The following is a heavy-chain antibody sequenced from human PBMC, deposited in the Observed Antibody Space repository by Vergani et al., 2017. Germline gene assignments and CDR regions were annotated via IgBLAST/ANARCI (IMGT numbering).Heavy chain of an antibody. V-gene: IGHV1-69*01. Sequence: QVQLVQSGAEVKKPGSSVKVSCKASGGTFSSYAISWVRQAPGQGLEWMGGIIPIFGTANYAQKFQGRVTITADESTSTAYMELSSVTAADTAVYYCARGGGNYDYVWGSYRHFDYWGQGTLVTVSS. CDR3: ARGGGNYDYVWGSYRHFDY. J-gene: IGHJ4*02. D-gene: IGHD3-16*02. CDR2: IIPIFGTA. CDR1: GGTFSSYA.